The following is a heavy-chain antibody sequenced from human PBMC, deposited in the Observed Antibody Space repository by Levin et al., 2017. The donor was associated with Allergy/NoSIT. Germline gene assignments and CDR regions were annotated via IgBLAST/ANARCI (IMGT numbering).Heavy chain of an antibody. CDR2: IYYSGST. Sequence: SETLSLTCTVSGGSISSSSYYWGWIRQPPGKGLEWIGSIYYSGSTYYNPSLKSRVTISVDTSKNQFSLKLSSVTAADTAVYYCIVLVRNDYYYYYYMDVWGKGTTVTVSS. V-gene: IGHV4-39*01. J-gene: IGHJ6*03. CDR3: IVLVRNDYYYYYYMDV. D-gene: IGHD2-15*01. CDR1: GGSISSSSYY.